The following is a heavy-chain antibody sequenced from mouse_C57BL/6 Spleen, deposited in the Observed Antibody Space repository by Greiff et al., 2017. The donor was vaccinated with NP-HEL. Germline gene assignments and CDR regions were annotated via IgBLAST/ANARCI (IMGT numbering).Heavy chain of an antibody. CDR1: GYAFTNYL. CDR3: ARRYDYDYAMDY. V-gene: IGHV1-54*01. D-gene: IGHD2-4*01. J-gene: IGHJ4*01. Sequence: VQLQQSGAELVRPGTSVKVSCKASGYAFTNYLIEWVKQRPGQGLEWIGVINPGSGGTNYNEKFKGKATLTADKSSSTAYMQLSSLTSEDSAVYFCARRYDYDYAMDYWGQGTSVTVSS. CDR2: INPGSGGT.